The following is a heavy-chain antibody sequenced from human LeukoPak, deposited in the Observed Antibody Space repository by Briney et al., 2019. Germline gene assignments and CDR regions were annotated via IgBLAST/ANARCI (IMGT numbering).Heavy chain of an antibody. V-gene: IGHV3-72*01. CDR3: ARRGRIAAAGRGYYFDY. CDR2: TRNKANSYTT. CDR1: GFTFTGHN. D-gene: IGHD6-13*01. J-gene: IGHJ4*02. Sequence: GGSLRLSCAASGFTFTGHNMNWVRQAPGKGLEWVGRTRNKANSYTTEYAASVKGRFTISRDDSKNSLYLQMNSLKTEDTAVYYCARRGRIAAAGRGYYFDYWGQGTLVTVSS.